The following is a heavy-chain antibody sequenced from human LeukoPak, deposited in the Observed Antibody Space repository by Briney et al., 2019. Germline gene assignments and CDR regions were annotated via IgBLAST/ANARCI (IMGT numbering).Heavy chain of an antibody. V-gene: IGHV4-34*01. D-gene: IGHD6-13*01. CDR2: INHSGST. Sequence: SETLSLTCAVYGGSFSGYYWSWIRQPPGKGLEWIGEINHSGSTNYNPSLKSRVTISVDTSKNQFSLKLSSVTAADTAVYYCARGQGSSSNWFDPWGQGTLVTVFS. J-gene: IGHJ5*02. CDR1: GGSFSGYY. CDR3: ARGQGSSSNWFDP.